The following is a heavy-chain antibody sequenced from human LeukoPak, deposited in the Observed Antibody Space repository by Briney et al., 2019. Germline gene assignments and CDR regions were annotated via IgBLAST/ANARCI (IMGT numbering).Heavy chain of an antibody. CDR3: ATLRDGYEFDY. V-gene: IGHV4-59*01. D-gene: IGHD5-24*01. J-gene: IGHJ4*02. CDR2: IYDRASI. Sequence: SETLSLTCTVSGGSIGGNYWSWIRQPPGKGLEWIGHIYDRASINYNPSLQSRVTISVDTSKNHFSLKLSSVTAADTAVYYCATLRDGYEFDYWGQGTLVTVSS. CDR1: GGSIGGNY.